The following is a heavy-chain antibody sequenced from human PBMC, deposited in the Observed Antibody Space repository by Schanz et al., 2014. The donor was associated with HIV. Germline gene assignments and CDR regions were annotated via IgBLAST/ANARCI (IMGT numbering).Heavy chain of an antibody. Sequence: QVRLVQSEAEVRKPGASVKVSCKTSGYTFSDFYIDWVRQAPGQGLEWMGVINTSGGGTTDALQGRVIITRDTSTSTVYMDLQNLRFEDSGVYYCAREKMATGGLDVWGQGTTVTVS. CDR3: AREKMATGGLDV. CDR2: INTSGGGT. V-gene: IGHV1-46*01. CDR1: GYTFSDFY. J-gene: IGHJ6*02.